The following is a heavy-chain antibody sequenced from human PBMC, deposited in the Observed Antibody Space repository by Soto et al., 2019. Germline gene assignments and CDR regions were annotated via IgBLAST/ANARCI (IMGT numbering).Heavy chain of an antibody. J-gene: IGHJ4*02. CDR2: IWYDGSNK. D-gene: IGHD6-13*01. CDR3: AREAPGQQLGYFDY. Sequence: GGSLRLSCAASGFTFSSYGMHWVRQAPGKGLEWVAVIWYDGSNKYYADSVKGRFTISRDNSKNTLYLQMNSLRAEDTAVYYCAREAPGQQLGYFDYWGQGTLVTVSS. V-gene: IGHV3-33*01. CDR1: GFTFSSYG.